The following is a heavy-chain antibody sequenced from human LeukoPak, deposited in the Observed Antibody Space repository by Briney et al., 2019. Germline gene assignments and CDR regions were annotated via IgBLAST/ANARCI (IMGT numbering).Heavy chain of an antibody. V-gene: IGHV4-4*07. CDR1: GGSISSYY. CDR3: ARDGIVVVPAAMGYYHYYYMDV. D-gene: IGHD2-2*01. J-gene: IGHJ6*03. Sequence: SETLSLTCTVSGGSISSYYWSWIRQPAGKGLEWIGRIYTGGSANYNPSLKSRVTMSVDTSKNQFSLKLSSVTAADTAVYYCARDGIVVVPAAMGYYHYYYMDVWGKGTTVTVSS. CDR2: IYTGGSA.